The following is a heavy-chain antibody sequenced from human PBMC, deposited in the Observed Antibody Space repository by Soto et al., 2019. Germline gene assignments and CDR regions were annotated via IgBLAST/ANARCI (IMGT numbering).Heavy chain of an antibody. J-gene: IGHJ3*02. CDR1: GFTFSSYA. CDR2: ISGSGGST. Sequence: WGSLRLSCAASGFTFSSYAMSWVRQAPGKGLEWVSAISGSGGSTYYADSVKGRFTISRDNSKNTLYLQMNSLRAEDTAVYYCAFGQRREVVAATYAFDIWGQGIMVTVSS. V-gene: IGHV3-23*01. CDR3: AFGQRREVVAATYAFDI. D-gene: IGHD2-15*01.